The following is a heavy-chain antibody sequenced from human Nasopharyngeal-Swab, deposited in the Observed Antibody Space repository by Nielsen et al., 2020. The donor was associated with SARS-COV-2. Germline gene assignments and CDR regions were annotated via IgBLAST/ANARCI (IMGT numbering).Heavy chain of an antibody. CDR3: ATLGGYSGYDSEYGMDV. J-gene: IGHJ6*02. CDR1: GFTFVDYA. V-gene: IGHV3-9*01. D-gene: IGHD5-12*01. CDR2: ISWNSGSI. Sequence: SLPISCAASGFTFVDYAMHWVRQAPGKGLEWVSGISWNSGSIGYADSVKGRFTISRDNAKNSLYLQMNSLRAEDTALYYCATLGGYSGYDSEYGMDVWGQGTTVTVSS.